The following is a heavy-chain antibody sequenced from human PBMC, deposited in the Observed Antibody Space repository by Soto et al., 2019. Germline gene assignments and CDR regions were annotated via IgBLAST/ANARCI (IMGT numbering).Heavy chain of an antibody. CDR2: IKKDGSEK. CDR1: GISTSSYW. J-gene: IGHJ4*02. D-gene: IGHD5-18*01. V-gene: IGHV3-7*03. Sequence: XVSLRLSCAASGISTSSYWMGWVRQAPGRGLEWVASIKKDGSEKYYMDSLKGRFTISRDNALNSLYLQMNSLRAEDTAVYFCVTGYHSDYWGQGTLVTVSS. CDR3: VTGYHSDY.